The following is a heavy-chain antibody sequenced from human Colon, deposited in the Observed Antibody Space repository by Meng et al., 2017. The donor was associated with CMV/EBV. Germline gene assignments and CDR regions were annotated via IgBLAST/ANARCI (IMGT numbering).Heavy chain of an antibody. D-gene: IGHD3-16*01. CDR3: AKMIFDKVPTKFLGYFDS. Sequence: GGSLRLSCAAAGFTFGSYAMSWARQAPGKGLEWVSTIDGSDTYYADFVKGRFTISRDNSKNTLSLQMKSLRAEDTAVYYCAKMIFDKVPTKFLGYFDSWGQGTLVTVSS. V-gene: IGHV3-23*05. CDR1: GFTFGSYA. CDR2: IDGSDT. J-gene: IGHJ4*02.